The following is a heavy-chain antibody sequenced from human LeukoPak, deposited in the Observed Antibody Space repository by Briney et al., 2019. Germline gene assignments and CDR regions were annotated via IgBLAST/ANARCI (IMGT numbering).Heavy chain of an antibody. CDR2: FYTSGST. Sequence: PSETLSLTCAVYGGSFSGYYWSWIRQPAGQGLEWIGRFYTSGSTNYNPSLKSRATMSVDTSKNQFSLKLSSVSAADTAVYFCARDDYYDSSGYRNAFDIWGQGTVVTVSS. J-gene: IGHJ3*02. CDR1: GGSFSGYY. D-gene: IGHD3-22*01. V-gene: IGHV4-4*07. CDR3: ARDDYYDSSGYRNAFDI.